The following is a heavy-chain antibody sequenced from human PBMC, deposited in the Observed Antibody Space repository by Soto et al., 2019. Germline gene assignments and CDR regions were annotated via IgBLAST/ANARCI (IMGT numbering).Heavy chain of an antibody. CDR1: GASISTYY. J-gene: IGHJ3*01. CDR3: AGAQPTFDV. CDR2: IFHTGVT. Sequence: QVQLQESGPGLVKPSETLSLICTVSGASISTYYWTWIRQPPGKRLEWVGDIFHTGVTTYNPSLKRRVTMTLDTSKKKMSLKLSSVTATDTAVYDCAGAQPTFDVWGQGKMVTVSS. V-gene: IGHV4-59*01.